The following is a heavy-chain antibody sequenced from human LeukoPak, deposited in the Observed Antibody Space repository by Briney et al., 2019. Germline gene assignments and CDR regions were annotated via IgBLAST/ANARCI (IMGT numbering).Heavy chain of an antibody. CDR3: ARHYDSSGYYYFDY. J-gene: IGHJ4*02. CDR1: GGSFSGYY. CDR2: INHSGST. D-gene: IGHD3-22*01. V-gene: IGHV4-34*01. Sequence: SGTLSLTCAVYGGSFSGYYWSWIRQPPGKGLEWIGEINHSGSTNYNPSLKSRVTISVDTSKNQFSLKLSSVTAADTAVYYCARHYDSSGYYYFDYWGQGTLVTVSS.